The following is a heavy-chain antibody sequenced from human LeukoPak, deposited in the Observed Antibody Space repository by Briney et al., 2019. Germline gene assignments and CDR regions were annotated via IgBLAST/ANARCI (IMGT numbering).Heavy chain of an antibody. D-gene: IGHD4-17*01. Sequence: GGSLRLSCAASRFTFSSYAMSWVRQAPGKGLEWVSAISGSGGSTYYADSVKGRFIISRDNSKNTLYLQMNSLRAEDTAVYYCAKGRLRSFPYYFDYWGQGTLVTVSS. CDR1: RFTFSSYA. V-gene: IGHV3-23*01. CDR2: ISGSGGST. CDR3: AKGRLRSFPYYFDY. J-gene: IGHJ4*02.